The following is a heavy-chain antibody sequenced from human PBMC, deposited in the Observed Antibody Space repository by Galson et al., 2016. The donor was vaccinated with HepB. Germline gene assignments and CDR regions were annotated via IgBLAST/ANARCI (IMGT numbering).Heavy chain of an antibody. D-gene: IGHD3-10*01. J-gene: IGHJ4*02. V-gene: IGHV3-23*01. CDR2: ISGSGGRT. Sequence: SLRLSCAVSAGTFKNYAMNWVRQAPGKGLEWVAAISGSGGRTSYEDSVRGRFTISRDNSKNTLFLRVNSVGVEDTAVYFCAKSGFFGELDKWGQGTLVTVSS. CDR3: AKSGFFGELDK. CDR1: AGTFKNYA.